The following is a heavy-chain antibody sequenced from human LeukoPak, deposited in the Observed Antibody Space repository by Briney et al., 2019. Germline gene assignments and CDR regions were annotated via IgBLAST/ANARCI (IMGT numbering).Heavy chain of an antibody. V-gene: IGHV4-61*02. D-gene: IGHD6-13*01. CDR2: IYTSGST. CDR1: GGSISSSSYY. Sequence: SETLSLTCTVSGGSISSSSYYWSWIRQPAGKGLEWIGRIYTSGSTNYNPSLKSRVTMSVDTSKNQFSLKLSSVTAADTAVYYCARGSSSRFDIWGQGTMVTVSS. CDR3: ARGSSSRFDI. J-gene: IGHJ3*02.